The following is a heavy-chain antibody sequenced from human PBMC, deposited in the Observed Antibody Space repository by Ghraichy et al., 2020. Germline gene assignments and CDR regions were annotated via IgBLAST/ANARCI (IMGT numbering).Heavy chain of an antibody. CDR1: GFTFGSSW. CDR3: ARVRVMTTVVSANDY. V-gene: IGHV3-74*01. D-gene: IGHD4-23*01. CDR2: ISSDERTT. Sequence: GGSLRLSCAASGFTFGSSWMHWVRQAPGKGLVWVSHISSDERTTNYADSVKGRFTISRDNAKNSLSLQMNSLRAEDTAVYYCARVRVMTTVVSANDYWGQGALVTVSS. J-gene: IGHJ4*02.